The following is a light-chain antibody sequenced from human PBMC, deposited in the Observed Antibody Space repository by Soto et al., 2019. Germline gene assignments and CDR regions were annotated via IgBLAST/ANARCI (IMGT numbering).Light chain of an antibody. CDR1: QDIRVD. CDR3: LQDYDCPYT. Sequence: GDRVIITFRASQDIRVDVGWLQQRPGHAPNLLIYAASTLHTGVPSTFTGSGSGTDFTLTINDLQPEDVATYFCLQDYDCPYTFGQGTKLEI. J-gene: IGKJ2*01. V-gene: IGKV1-6*01. CDR2: AAS.